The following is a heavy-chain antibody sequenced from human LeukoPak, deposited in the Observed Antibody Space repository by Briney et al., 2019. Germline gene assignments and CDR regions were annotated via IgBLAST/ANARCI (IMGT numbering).Heavy chain of an antibody. V-gene: IGHV3-74*01. Sequence: GGSLRLSCAVSGFTFSNYWMHWVRQAPGKGPVWVARVNSDGSSTSHADSVKGRFTISRDNAKNTLYLQMNSLRAEDTAVYYCARDLLIPSLAFDIWGQGTMVTVSS. J-gene: IGHJ3*02. CDR1: GFTFSNYW. CDR2: VNSDGSST. D-gene: IGHD2-21*01. CDR3: ARDLLIPSLAFDI.